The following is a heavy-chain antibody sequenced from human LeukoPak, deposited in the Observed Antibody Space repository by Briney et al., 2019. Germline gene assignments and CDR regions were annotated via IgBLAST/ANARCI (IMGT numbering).Heavy chain of an antibody. CDR1: GGSISSYY. CDR3: ARVSPRYYDSSGYNDAFDI. Sequence: SETLSLTCTVSGGSISSYYWSWIRQPPGKGLEWIGYLYYSGSTNYNPSLKSRVTISVDTSKNQFSLKLSSVTAADTAVYYCARVSPRYYDSSGYNDAFDIWGQGTMVTVSS. V-gene: IGHV4-59*01. J-gene: IGHJ3*02. CDR2: LYYSGST. D-gene: IGHD3-22*01.